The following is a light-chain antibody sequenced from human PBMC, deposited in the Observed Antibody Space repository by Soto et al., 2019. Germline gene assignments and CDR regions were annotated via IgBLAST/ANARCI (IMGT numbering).Light chain of an antibody. Sequence: DIQMTQSPSTLSASVGDTVTITCRARESISIWLAWYQQKPGRAPKLLIYDASILESGVPSRFSGSGSGTDFTLTISSLQPDDFAVYYCQQRSNWTLTFGGGTKVEIK. CDR1: ESISIW. J-gene: IGKJ4*01. CDR3: QQRSNWTLT. CDR2: DAS. V-gene: IGKV1-5*01.